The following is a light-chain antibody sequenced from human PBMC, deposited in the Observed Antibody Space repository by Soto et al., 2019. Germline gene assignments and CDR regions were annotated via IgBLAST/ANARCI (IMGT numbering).Light chain of an antibody. J-gene: IGLJ2*01. Sequence: QSVLTQPPSVSAAPGQKVTISCSGSSSNIENNYVSWYQHLPTTAPKLLIYDNNERPSGIPDRFSGSKSGTSATLGITGLQTGDEADYFCGTWDSSLSAVVFGGGTQLTVL. V-gene: IGLV1-51*01. CDR1: SSNIENNY. CDR2: DNN. CDR3: GTWDSSLSAVV.